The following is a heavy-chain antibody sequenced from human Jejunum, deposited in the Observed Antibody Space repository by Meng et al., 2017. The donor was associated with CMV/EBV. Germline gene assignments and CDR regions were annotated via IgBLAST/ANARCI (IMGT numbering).Heavy chain of an antibody. J-gene: IGHJ4*02. CDR3: ARAPTARRHYFDY. CDR2: IYGSGPT. V-gene: IGHV3-53*01. Sequence: AAAGFTVNVNDRTWVRQAPGKGLEWVSSIYGSGPTYYADSVQGRFTISRDNSKNTVYLQMNSLRADDTAVYFCARAPTARRHYFDYWGQGTLVTVSS. CDR1: GFTVNVND.